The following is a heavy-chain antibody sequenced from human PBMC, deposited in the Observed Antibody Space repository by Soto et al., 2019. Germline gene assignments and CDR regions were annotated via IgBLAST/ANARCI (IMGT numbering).Heavy chain of an antibody. J-gene: IGHJ6*02. V-gene: IGHV4-30-4*01. Sequence: SEPLSLTCSVSGGSISSGYYYWSWIRQPPGKGLEWIGNIYYSGNTYYNPSLKSRLIISIDTSKNQFSLKVGSVTAADTAVYYCARDPRMVYAIRRSYYYYYGMDVWGQGTTVTVSS. CDR3: ARDPRMVYAIRRSYYYYYGMDV. CDR2: IYYSGNT. CDR1: GGSISSGYYY. D-gene: IGHD2-8*01.